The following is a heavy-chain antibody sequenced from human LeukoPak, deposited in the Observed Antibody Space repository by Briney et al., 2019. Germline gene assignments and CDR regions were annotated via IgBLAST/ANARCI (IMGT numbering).Heavy chain of an antibody. CDR3: ARTDYGGSGLFDY. CDR2: IKQDGSEK. CDR1: GFTFSNYW. J-gene: IGHJ4*02. V-gene: IGHV3-7*01. D-gene: IGHD4-23*01. Sequence: PGGSLRLSCAASGFTFSNYWMSWVRQAPGKGLEWVANIKQDGSEKCYVDSVKGRFTISRDNAKNSLYLQMNSLRAEDTAVYYCARTDYGGSGLFDYWGQGTLVTVSS.